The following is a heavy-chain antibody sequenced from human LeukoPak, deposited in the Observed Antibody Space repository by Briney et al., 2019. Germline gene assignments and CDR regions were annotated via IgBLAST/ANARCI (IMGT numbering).Heavy chain of an antibody. CDR2: ISSSSSYT. V-gene: IGHV3-21*01. CDR3: ARHLKLIAGNIDY. CDR1: GFTFSSYS. D-gene: IGHD6-13*01. Sequence: GGSLRLSCAASGFTFSSYSMNWVRQAPGKGLEWVSSISSSSSYTYYADSVKGRFTISRDNAKNSLYLQMNSLRAEDTAVYYCARHLKLIAGNIDYWGQGTLVTVSS. J-gene: IGHJ4*02.